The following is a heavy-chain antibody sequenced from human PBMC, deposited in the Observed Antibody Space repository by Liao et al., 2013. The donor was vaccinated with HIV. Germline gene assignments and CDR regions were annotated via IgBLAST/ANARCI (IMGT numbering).Heavy chain of an antibody. CDR2: SYYSGNT. V-gene: IGHV4-30-4*08. J-gene: IGHJ6*03. CDR3: ARMPFGYQLPQDYYMDV. CDR1: GGSVSSDDYY. Sequence: QVQLQESGPGLVKPSQTLSLTCTVSGGSVSSDDYYWTWIRQPPGKGLEFIGYSYYSGNTYYKPSLKSRLTISVDTSKNQFSLKLSSVTAADTAVYYCARMPFGYQLPQDYYMDVWGNGTTVVVSS. D-gene: IGHD2-2*01.